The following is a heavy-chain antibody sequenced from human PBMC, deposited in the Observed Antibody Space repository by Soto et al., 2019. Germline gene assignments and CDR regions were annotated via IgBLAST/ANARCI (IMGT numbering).Heavy chain of an antibody. CDR2: IYYSGST. J-gene: IGHJ4*02. V-gene: IGHV4-59*01. D-gene: IGHD6-19*01. CDR1: GGSISSYF. CDR3: ARIAVAGTDNGFDY. Sequence: SETLSFTCTVSGGSISSYFWSWIRQPPGKGLEWIGYIYYSGSTNYNPSLKSRVTISVDTSKNQFSLKPSSVTAADTAVYYCARIAVAGTDNGFDYWGQGTLVTV.